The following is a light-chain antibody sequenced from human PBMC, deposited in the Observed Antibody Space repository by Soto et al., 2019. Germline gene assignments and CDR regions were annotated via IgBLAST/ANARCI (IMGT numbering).Light chain of an antibody. CDR1: QDISNY. J-gene: IGKJ4*01. Sequence: IQMTQSPSSLSASVGDRVTITCQASQDISNYLNWYQQKPGKAPKLLIYDASNLETGVASRFSGSGSGTDFTFTISSLQPEDIATYYCQQYDNLPLTFGGGTKVDIK. V-gene: IGKV1-33*01. CDR2: DAS. CDR3: QQYDNLPLT.